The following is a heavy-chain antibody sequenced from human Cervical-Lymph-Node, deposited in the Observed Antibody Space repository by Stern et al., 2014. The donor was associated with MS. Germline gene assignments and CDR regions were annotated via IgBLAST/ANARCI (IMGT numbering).Heavy chain of an antibody. J-gene: IGHJ4*02. CDR3: ASDSSGYYLSFDY. Sequence: QVQLQESGPGLVKPSETLSLTCTVSGGSVSSGSYYWSWLRQPPGQGLEWIGYIDYSGSTNYNPSLKSRVTISVDTSKNQFSLKLSSVTAADTAVYYCASDSSGYYLSFDYWGQGTLVTVSS. V-gene: IGHV4-61*01. CDR2: IDYSGST. CDR1: GGSVSSGSYY. D-gene: IGHD3-22*01.